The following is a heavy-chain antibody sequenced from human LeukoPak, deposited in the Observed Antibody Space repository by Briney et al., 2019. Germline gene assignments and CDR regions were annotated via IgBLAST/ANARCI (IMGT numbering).Heavy chain of an antibody. D-gene: IGHD3-22*01. V-gene: IGHV4-59*01. CDR3: ARDGSTYYYDSSGYIGWFDP. CDR2: IYYSGST. Sequence: PSETLSLTCTVSGGSISSYYWSWIRQPPGKGLEWIGYIYYSGSTNYNPSLKSRVTISVETSKNQFSLKLSSVTAADTAVYCCARDGSTYYYDSSGYIGWFDPWGQGTLVTVSS. CDR1: GGSISSYY. J-gene: IGHJ5*02.